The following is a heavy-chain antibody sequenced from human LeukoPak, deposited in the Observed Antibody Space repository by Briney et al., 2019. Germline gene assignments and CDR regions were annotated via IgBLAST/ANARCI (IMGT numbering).Heavy chain of an antibody. CDR1: GGTFSSYA. V-gene: IGHV1-69*01. D-gene: IGHD3-9*01. Sequence: ASVKVSCKASGGTFSSYAISWVRQAPGQGLEWMGGIIPIFGTANYAQKFQGRVTITADESTSTAYMELSSLRSDDTAVYYCARVGGIDILTGPYGMDVWGQGTTVTVSS. J-gene: IGHJ6*02. CDR2: IIPIFGTA. CDR3: ARVGGIDILTGPYGMDV.